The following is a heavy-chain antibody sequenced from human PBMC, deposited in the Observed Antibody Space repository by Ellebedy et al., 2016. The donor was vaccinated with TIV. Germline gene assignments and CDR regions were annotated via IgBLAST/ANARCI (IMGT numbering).Heavy chain of an antibody. CDR2: ISGSGGST. V-gene: IGHV3-23*01. CDR3: ARDTNRLRYFDWLSRGYFDY. Sequence: GESLKISXAASGFTFSSYAMSWVRQAPGKGLEWVSAISGSGGSTYYADSVKGRFTISRDNSKNTLYLQMNSLRAEDTAVYYCARDTNRLRYFDWLSRGYFDYWGQGTLVTVSS. D-gene: IGHD3-9*01. CDR1: GFTFSSYA. J-gene: IGHJ4*02.